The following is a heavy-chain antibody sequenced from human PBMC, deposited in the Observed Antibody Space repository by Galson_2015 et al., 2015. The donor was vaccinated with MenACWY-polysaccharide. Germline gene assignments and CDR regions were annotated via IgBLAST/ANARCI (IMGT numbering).Heavy chain of an antibody. D-gene: IGHD3-10*01. CDR3: ARLFYYGSGGPGWFDP. CDR1: GGSISSSSYY. J-gene: IGHJ5*02. Sequence: TGLLKPSETLSLTCTVSGGSISSSSYYWVWIRQPPGKGLVWIGSIYYSGSTYYNPSLKSRVTISVDTSKNQFSLKLSSVTAADTAVYYCARLFYYGSGGPGWFDPWGQGTLVTVSS. V-gene: IGHV4-39*01. CDR2: IYYSGST.